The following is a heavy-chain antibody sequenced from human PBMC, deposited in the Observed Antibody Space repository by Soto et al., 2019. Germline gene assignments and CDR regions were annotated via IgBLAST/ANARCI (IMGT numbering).Heavy chain of an antibody. J-gene: IGHJ6*02. CDR1: GYTFTSDG. CDR3: ARTSDDFWSGYVETYYYYYGMDV. CDR2: ISAYNGNT. Sequence: ASVKVSCKASGYTFTSDGISWGRQAPGQGLEWMGWISAYNGNTNYAQKLQGRVTMTTDTSTSTAYMELRSLRSDDTAVYYCARTSDDFWSGYVETYYYYYGMDVWGQGTTVTVSS. D-gene: IGHD3-3*01. V-gene: IGHV1-18*01.